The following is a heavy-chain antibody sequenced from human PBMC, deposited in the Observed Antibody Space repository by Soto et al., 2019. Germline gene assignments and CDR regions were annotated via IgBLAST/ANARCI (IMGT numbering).Heavy chain of an antibody. Sequence: SETLSLTCSVSGGSISYNSYYWGWIRQPPGKGLEWVGGIFYTGTTYYSPSLKDRVTISVDTSKNSFSLNLTAVTAADTAVYFCARLVVVAPVANAWGQGTLVTVSS. D-gene: IGHD2-2*01. CDR3: ARLVVVAPVANA. V-gene: IGHV4-39*02. J-gene: IGHJ5*02. CDR1: GGSISYNSYY. CDR2: IFYTGTT.